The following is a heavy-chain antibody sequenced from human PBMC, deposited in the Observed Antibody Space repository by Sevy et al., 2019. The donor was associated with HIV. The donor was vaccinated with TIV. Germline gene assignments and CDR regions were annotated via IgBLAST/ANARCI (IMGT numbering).Heavy chain of an antibody. J-gene: IGHJ6*02. CDR1: GGSFSGYY. Sequence: SETLSLTCAVYGGSFSGYYWSWIRQPPGKGLEWIGEIKHSGSTNYNPSLKSRVTISVDTSKNQFSLKLSSVTAADTAVYYCARRKGVATPERDYYGMDVWGQGTTVTVSS. V-gene: IGHV4-34*01. CDR3: ARRKGVATPERDYYGMDV. D-gene: IGHD5-12*01. CDR2: IKHSGST.